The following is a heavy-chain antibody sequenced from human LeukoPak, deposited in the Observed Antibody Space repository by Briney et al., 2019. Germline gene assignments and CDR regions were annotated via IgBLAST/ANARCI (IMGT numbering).Heavy chain of an antibody. CDR2: IKQDGSEE. D-gene: IGHD5-18*01. Sequence: GGSLRLSCAASGFTFSSYGMSWVRQAPGKGLEWVATIKQDGSEEYYVDSVKGRFTISRDNAKNSLYLQMNSLRAEDTAVYYCARDLGGYWHYWGQGTLVTVSS. CDR3: ARDLGGYWHY. V-gene: IGHV3-7*01. J-gene: IGHJ4*02. CDR1: GFTFSSYG.